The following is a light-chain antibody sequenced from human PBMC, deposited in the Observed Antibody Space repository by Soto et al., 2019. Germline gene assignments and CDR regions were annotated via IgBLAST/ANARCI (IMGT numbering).Light chain of an antibody. V-gene: IGKV3-20*01. CDR1: QSVSSSY. Sequence: EIVLTQSPGTLSLSPGERATLSCRASQSVSSSYLAWYQQKPGQAPRLLIYGASSRATGIPDRFSGSGSGTDFTLTISRLEPEDFAVYYCQQYGRSPLTFGGGTNVAIK. CDR3: QQYGRSPLT. CDR2: GAS. J-gene: IGKJ4*01.